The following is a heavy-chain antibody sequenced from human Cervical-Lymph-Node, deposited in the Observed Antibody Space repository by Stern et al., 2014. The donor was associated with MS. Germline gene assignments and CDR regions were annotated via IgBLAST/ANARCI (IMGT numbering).Heavy chain of an antibody. V-gene: IGHV1-69*09. CDR3: ARGVVSNRAAATLHNLFDP. J-gene: IGHJ5*02. Sequence: QLVESGAEVKKPGSSMNVSCKTSGGTFSSSYAITWMRQAPGQGLEWMGRIIPMVGLANYAQKFQGRVIITADKSTSTSYMKLSSLTSEDTAVYYCARGVVSNRAAATLHNLFDPWGQGTLVTVSS. CDR1: GGTFSSSYA. D-gene: IGHD2-15*01. CDR2: IIPMVGLA.